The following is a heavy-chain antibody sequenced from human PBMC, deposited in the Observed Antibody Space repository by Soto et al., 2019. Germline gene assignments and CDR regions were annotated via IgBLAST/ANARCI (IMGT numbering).Heavy chain of an antibody. CDR2: INHSGST. CDR3: ARARGGSGYYYYGMDV. Sequence: SLTCAFYGGSFSGYYWSWIRQPPGKGLEWIGEINHSGSTNYNPSLKSRVTISLDTSKNQFSLKLSSVTAADTAVYYCARARGGSGYYYYGMDVWGQGTTVTVSS. J-gene: IGHJ6*02. V-gene: IGHV4-34*01. D-gene: IGHD3-3*01. CDR1: GGSFSGYY.